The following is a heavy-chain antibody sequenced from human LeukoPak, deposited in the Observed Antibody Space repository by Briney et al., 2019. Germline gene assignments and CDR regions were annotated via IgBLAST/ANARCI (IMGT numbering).Heavy chain of an antibody. J-gene: IGHJ4*02. Sequence: GGSLRLSCAASGFTFSSYGMHWVRQAPGKGLEWVAVISYDGSNKYYADSVKGRFTISRDNSKNTLYLQMNSLRAEDTAVYYCAEDREDIVVVVAATPDYWGQGTLVTVSS. CDR1: GFTFSSYG. D-gene: IGHD2-15*01. CDR2: ISYDGSNK. CDR3: AEDREDIVVVVAATPDY. V-gene: IGHV3-30*18.